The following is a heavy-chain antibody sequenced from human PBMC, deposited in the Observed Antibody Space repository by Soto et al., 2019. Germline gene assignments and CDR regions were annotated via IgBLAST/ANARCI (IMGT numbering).Heavy chain of an antibody. CDR2: ISYDGRNE. J-gene: IGHJ4*02. CDR3: TKGVVRAPAYFDS. D-gene: IGHD3-10*01. CDR1: GFTFSAFP. V-gene: IGHV3-30*18. Sequence: PGGSLRLSCAVSGFTFSAFPMFWVRQAPGKGLEWVAFISYDGRNEDYADSVKGRFTISRDNSKNTLYLQMNSLSSEDTAVYYCTKGVVRAPAYFDSWGQGTLVTVSS.